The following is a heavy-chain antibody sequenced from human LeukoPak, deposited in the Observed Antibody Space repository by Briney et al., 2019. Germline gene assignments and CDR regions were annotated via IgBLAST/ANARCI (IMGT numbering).Heavy chain of an antibody. J-gene: IGHJ4*02. CDR2: MHYSGDT. D-gene: IGHD1-1*01. Sequence: PSETLSLTCTVSGGSISSFFWTWIRQPPGKGLEWIGSMHYSGDTKYNPSLKSRVSLSIDTSKQQFSLRLSSVTAADTAVYYCARDLELERNRWNYFESWGRGTLGSVSS. V-gene: IGHV4-59*01. CDR1: GGSISSFF. CDR3: ARDLELERNRWNYFES.